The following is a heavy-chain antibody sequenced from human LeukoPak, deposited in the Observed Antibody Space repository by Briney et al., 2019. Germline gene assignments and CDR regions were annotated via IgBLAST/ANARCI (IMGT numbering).Heavy chain of an antibody. J-gene: IGHJ6*03. CDR1: GFTFSSYS. D-gene: IGHD3-10*01. CDR3: AKGQRAHLELYYYMDV. CDR2: ISSSSSYI. Sequence: GGSLRLSCAASGFTFSSYSMNWVRQAPGKGLEWVSSISSSSSYIYYADSVKGRFTISRDNAKNSLYLQMNSLRADDTAVYYRAKGQRAHLELYYYMDVWGKGTTVTVSS. V-gene: IGHV3-21*01.